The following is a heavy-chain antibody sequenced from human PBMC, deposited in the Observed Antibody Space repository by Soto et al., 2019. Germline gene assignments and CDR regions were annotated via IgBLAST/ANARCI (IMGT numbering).Heavy chain of an antibody. J-gene: IGHJ6*04. V-gene: IGHV4-34*01. D-gene: IGHD2-2*01. Sequence: SETLSLTCAVYGGSFSGYYWSWIRQPPGKGLEWIGEINHSGSTNYNPSLKSRVTISVDTSKNQFSLKLSSVTAADTAVYYCARAVVGDVWGKGTTVTVSS. CDR2: INHSGST. CDR3: ARAVVGDV. CDR1: GGSFSGYY.